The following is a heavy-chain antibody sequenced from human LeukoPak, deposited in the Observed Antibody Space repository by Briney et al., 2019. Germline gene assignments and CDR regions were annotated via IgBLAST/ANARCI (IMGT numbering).Heavy chain of an antibody. Sequence: LESPSLTCAVPGGSPSGSYWSWIRQPPGEGLEWVGDIYYSGRTNYNPSLKSRVTISVDTSKNQFSLKLSSVTAADTAVYYCARFSILGTIDYWGQGTLVTVSS. CDR3: ARFSILGTIDY. J-gene: IGHJ4*02. CDR1: GGSPSGSY. D-gene: IGHD7-27*01. CDR2: IYYSGRT. V-gene: IGHV4-59*01.